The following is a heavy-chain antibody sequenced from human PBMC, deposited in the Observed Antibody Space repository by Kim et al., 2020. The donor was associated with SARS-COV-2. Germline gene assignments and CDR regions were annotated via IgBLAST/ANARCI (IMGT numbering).Heavy chain of an antibody. CDR1: GASISSGGYY. CDR3: ARDSGGDNHFPY. V-gene: IGHV4-31*03. CDR2: IYNSGNT. J-gene: IGHJ4*02. Sequence: SETLSLTCTVSGASISSGGYYWSWIRQYPGKGLQWIGYIYNSGNTYYNPSLKSRLTISLDTSKNQFSLNLSSVTAADAAVYYCARDSGGDNHFPYWGQGILVTVSS. D-gene: IGHD4-17*01.